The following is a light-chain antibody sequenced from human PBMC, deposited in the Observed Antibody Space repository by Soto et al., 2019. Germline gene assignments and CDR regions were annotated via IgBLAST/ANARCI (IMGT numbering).Light chain of an antibody. CDR1: SSNIGNNY. Sequence: QSVLTQPPSVSAAPGQKVTISCSGSSSNIGNNYVSWYQQLPGTAPKLLIYDNNKRPSGIPDRFSCSTSCTSATLGITGLQTGDDADYYCGTWDSGLEAGQFGGGTELTVL. V-gene: IGLV1-51*01. CDR2: DNN. J-gene: IGLJ2*01. CDR3: GTWDSGLEAGQ.